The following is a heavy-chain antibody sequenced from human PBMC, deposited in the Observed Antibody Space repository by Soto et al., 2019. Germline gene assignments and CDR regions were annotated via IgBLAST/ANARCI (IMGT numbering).Heavy chain of an antibody. V-gene: IGHV3-30-3*01. CDR3: ARDYYKYDYSSGYYRSPAY. CDR1: GFTFSSYA. D-gene: IGHD3-22*01. J-gene: IGHJ4*02. Sequence: GGSLRLSCAASGFTFSSYAMHWVRQAPGKGLEWVALISYDGSDKDYADSVKGRFTISRDNSRNTLFLQMNSLRAEDAAVYYCARDYYKYDYSSGYYRSPAYWGQGTLVTVSS. CDR2: ISYDGSDK.